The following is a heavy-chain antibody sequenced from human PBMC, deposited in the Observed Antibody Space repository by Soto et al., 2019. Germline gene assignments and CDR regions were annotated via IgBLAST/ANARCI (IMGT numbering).Heavy chain of an antibody. CDR1: GGSISSGDYY. CDR2: IYYSGST. D-gene: IGHD3-22*01. CDR3: AREPLVRLLGYYYYYGMDV. J-gene: IGHJ6*02. Sequence: TLSLTCTVSGGSISSGDYYWSWIRQPPGKGLEWIGYIYYSGSTYYNPSLKSRVTISVDTSKNQFSLKLSSVTAADTAVYYCAREPLVRLLGYYYYYGMDVWGQGTTVTVSS. V-gene: IGHV4-30-4*01.